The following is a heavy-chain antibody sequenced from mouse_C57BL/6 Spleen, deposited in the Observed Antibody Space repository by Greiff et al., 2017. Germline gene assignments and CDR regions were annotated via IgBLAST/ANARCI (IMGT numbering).Heavy chain of an antibody. J-gene: IGHJ4*01. V-gene: IGHV1-18*01. CDR1: GYTFTDYN. CDR3: ARSEERGYYYAMDY. Sequence: VQLQQSGPELVKPGASVKIPCKASGYTFTDYNMDWVKQSHGKSLEWIGDINPNNGGTIYNQKFKGKATLTVDKSSSTAYMELRSLTSKDTAVYYCARSEERGYYYAMDYWGQGTSVTVSS. CDR2: INPNNGGT.